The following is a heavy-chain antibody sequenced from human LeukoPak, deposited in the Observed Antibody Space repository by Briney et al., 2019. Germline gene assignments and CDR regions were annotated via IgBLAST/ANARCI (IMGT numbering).Heavy chain of an antibody. CDR2: IIPIFGTA. Sequence: ASVKVSCKASGGTFSSYAISWVRQAPGQGLEWMGGIIPIFGTANYAQKFQGRVTITADESTSTAYMELSSLRSEDTAVYYCARALSIVVVPAATSEGAFDIWGQGTMVTVSS. D-gene: IGHD2-2*01. CDR3: ARALSIVVVPAATSEGAFDI. J-gene: IGHJ3*02. V-gene: IGHV1-69*13. CDR1: GGTFSSYA.